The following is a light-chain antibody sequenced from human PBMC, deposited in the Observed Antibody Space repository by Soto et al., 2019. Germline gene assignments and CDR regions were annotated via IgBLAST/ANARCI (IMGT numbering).Light chain of an antibody. V-gene: IGKV3-15*01. CDR3: QQYNNWPWT. CDR2: GAS. J-gene: IGKJ1*01. Sequence: EIVMTQSPATLSVSPGERATLSCRASQSVATNLAWYQQKPGQPPRLLIYGASTRATGTPARFSGSGSGTEFTLTISSLQSVDFAVYSCQQYNNWPWTFGQGTKVDIK. CDR1: QSVATN.